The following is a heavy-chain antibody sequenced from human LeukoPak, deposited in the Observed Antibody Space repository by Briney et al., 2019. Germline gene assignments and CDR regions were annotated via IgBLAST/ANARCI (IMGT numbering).Heavy chain of an antibody. V-gene: IGHV2-5*02. D-gene: IGHD2-15*01. CDR1: GFSLSTSGVG. J-gene: IGHJ4*02. Sequence: ESGPTLVKPTQTLTLTCTFSGFSLSTSGVGVGWIRQPPGKALEWLALIYWDDDKRYSPSLKSRLTITKDTSKNQVVLTMTNMDPVDTATYYCAHTRVVVAATNFDYWGQGTLVTVPS. CDR3: AHTRVVVAATNFDY. CDR2: IYWDDDK.